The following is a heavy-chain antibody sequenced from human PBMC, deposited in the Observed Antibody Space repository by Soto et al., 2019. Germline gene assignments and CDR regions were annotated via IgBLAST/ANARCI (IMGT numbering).Heavy chain of an antibody. Sequence: QVQLVQSGAELKEPGDSVRVSCEASGYTFTAYYIHWVRQAPGQGLEWMGWINPRFGDTSYAQDFQGRVSMTRDTSISIVYMELSRLPSDDTAIYYCARNMDYYYGPGSGNGHGFWGQGTTVTVFS. CDR2: INPRFGDT. CDR1: GYTFTAYY. J-gene: IGHJ6*02. CDR3: ARNMDYYYGPGSGNGHGF. D-gene: IGHD3-10*01. V-gene: IGHV1-2*02.